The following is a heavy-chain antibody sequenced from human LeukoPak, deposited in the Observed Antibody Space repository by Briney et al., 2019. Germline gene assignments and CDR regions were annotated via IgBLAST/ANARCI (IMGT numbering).Heavy chain of an antibody. J-gene: IGHJ5*02. CDR1: GFTFSSYA. CDR3: AKAPAYDYVWGKNNWFDP. CDR2: ISGSGGST. V-gene: IGHV3-23*01. Sequence: GGSLRLSCAASGFTFSSYAMSWVRQAPGKGLEWVSAISGSGGSTYYADSVKGRFAISRDNSKNTLYLQMNSLRAENTAVYYCAKAPAYDYVWGKNNWFDPWGQGTLATVSS. D-gene: IGHD3-16*01.